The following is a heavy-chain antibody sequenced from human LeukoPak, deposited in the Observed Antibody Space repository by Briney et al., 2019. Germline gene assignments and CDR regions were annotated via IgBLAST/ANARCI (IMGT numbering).Heavy chain of an antibody. CDR3: ARENSGPYFDY. J-gene: IGHJ4*02. D-gene: IGHD1-26*01. V-gene: IGHV3-7*01. CDR1: GFTFSSYW. Sequence: PGGSLRLFCAASGFTFSSYWMSWVRQAPGKGLEWVASIKQDGSEKYYADSVKGRFTISRDNAKNLLYLQMNSLRAEDTAVYYCARENSGPYFDYWGQGTLVTVSS. CDR2: IKQDGSEK.